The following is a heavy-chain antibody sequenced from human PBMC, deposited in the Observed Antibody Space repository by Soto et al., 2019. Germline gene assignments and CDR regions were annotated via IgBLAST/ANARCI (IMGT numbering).Heavy chain of an antibody. CDR2: IYPGDSDV. CDR1: GYSFTSYW. J-gene: IGHJ4*02. Sequence: GESLKISCKGSGYSFTSYWIGWVRQMPGKGLEWMGIIYPGDSDVKYSPSFQGQVTISADKSVSTAYLQWSSLRASDTAMYYCARQGRYSGSYYDDYWGQGTLVTVSS. D-gene: IGHD1-26*01. CDR3: ARQGRYSGSYYDDY. V-gene: IGHV5-51*01.